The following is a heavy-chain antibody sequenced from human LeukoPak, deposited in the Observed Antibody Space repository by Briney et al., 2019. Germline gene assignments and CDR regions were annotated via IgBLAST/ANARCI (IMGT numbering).Heavy chain of an antibody. CDR3: ARGYPLSTTAAGTYFQH. Sequence: ASVKVSCKASGYTFSGYYMHWVRQAPGQGLEWMGWINPNSGGTNYAQKFQGRVTMTRDTSISTAYMELSRLRSDDTAVYYCARGYPLSTTAAGTYFQHWGQGTLVTVSS. J-gene: IGHJ1*01. CDR1: GYTFSGYY. D-gene: IGHD6-13*01. CDR2: INPNSGGT. V-gene: IGHV1-2*02.